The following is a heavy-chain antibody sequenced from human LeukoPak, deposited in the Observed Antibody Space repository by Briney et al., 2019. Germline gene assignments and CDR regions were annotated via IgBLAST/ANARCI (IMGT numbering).Heavy chain of an antibody. J-gene: IGHJ6*02. CDR2: ISWNSGSI. V-gene: IGHV3-9*01. CDR3: AKDRRPTYGDYYYYYGMGV. CDR1: GFTFDDYA. D-gene: IGHD4-17*01. Sequence: GRSLRLSCAASGFTFDDYAMHWVRQAPGKGLEWVSGISWNSGSIGYADSVKGRFTISRDNAKNSLYLQMNSLRAEDTALYYCAKDRRPTYGDYYYYYGMGVWGQGTTVTVSS.